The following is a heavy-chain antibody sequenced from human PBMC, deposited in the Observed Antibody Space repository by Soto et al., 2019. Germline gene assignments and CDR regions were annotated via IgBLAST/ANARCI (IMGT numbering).Heavy chain of an antibody. CDR3: ESTFREVQY. D-gene: IGHD3-3*02. J-gene: IGHJ4*02. CDR2: IDSDGSMT. CDR1: GFTFSTYW. V-gene: IGHV3-74*01. Sequence: GGSLRLSCAASGFTFSTYWIHWVRQTPGKGLVWVSHIDSDGSMTTYADSVKGRFTISRDNAENSLHLQMNSLRAEDTAVYYCESTFREVQYWGQGTLVTVSS.